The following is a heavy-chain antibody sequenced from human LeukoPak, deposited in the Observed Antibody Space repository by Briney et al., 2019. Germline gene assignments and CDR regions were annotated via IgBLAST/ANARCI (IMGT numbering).Heavy chain of an antibody. CDR3: ARERTTPDIYYGMDV. Sequence: ASVKVSCKASGGTFSSYAISWVRQAPGQGLERMGGIIPIFGTANYAQKFQGRVTFIADRFTNTAFMELNSLRSEDTALYFCARERTTPDIYYGMDVWGQGTPVIVSS. CDR2: IIPIFGTA. V-gene: IGHV1-69*06. J-gene: IGHJ6*02. D-gene: IGHD3-10*01. CDR1: GGTFSSYA.